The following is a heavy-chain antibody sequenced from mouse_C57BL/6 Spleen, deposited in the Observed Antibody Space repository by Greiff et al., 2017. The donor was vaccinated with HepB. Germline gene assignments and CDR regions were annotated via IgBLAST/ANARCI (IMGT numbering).Heavy chain of an antibody. CDR2: INPNNGGT. CDR3: ARRDYYGSSWYFDV. Sequence: EVQLQQSGPELVKPGASVKIPCKASGYTFTDYNMDWVKQSHGKSLEWIGDINPNNGGTIYNQKFKGKATLTVDKSSSTAYMELRSLTSEDTAVYYWARRDYYGSSWYFDVWGTGTTVTVSS. CDR1: GYTFTDYN. J-gene: IGHJ1*03. D-gene: IGHD1-1*01. V-gene: IGHV1-18*01.